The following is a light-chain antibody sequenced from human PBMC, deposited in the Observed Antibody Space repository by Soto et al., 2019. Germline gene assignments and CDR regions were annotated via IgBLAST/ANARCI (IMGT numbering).Light chain of an antibody. J-gene: IGKJ5*01. CDR1: QSVSSN. Sequence: SESTGERATXSCRASQSVSSNLAWYQQKPGHAPRLLIYGASTRATGIPARFSGSGSGTEFTLTISSLQSEDFAIYYCQQYNNYSITFGQGTGLDI. CDR2: GAS. V-gene: IGKV3-15*01. CDR3: QQYNNYSIT.